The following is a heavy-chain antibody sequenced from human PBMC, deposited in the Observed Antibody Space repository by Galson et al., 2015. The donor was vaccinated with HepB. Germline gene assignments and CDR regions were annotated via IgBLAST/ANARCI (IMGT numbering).Heavy chain of an antibody. D-gene: IGHD3-3*01. CDR2: MNPNSGNT. Sequence: SVKVSCKASGYTFTSYDINWVRQATGQGLEWMGWMNPNSGNTGYAQKFQGRVTMTRNTSISTAYMELSSLRSEDTAVYYCARRNKRITIFGVVWPPQRGGYYMDVWGKGTTVTVSS. CDR1: GYTFTSYD. CDR3: ARRNKRITIFGVVWPPQRGGYYMDV. J-gene: IGHJ6*03. V-gene: IGHV1-8*01.